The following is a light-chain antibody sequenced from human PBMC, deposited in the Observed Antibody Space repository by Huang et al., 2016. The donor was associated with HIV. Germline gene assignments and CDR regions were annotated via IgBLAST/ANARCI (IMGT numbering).Light chain of an antibody. J-gene: IGKJ1*01. Sequence: EIVLTQSPATLSLSPGEIATLSCRASQSVSSYLDWYQQKPGQAPRLLIYDASNRATGIPARFSGSGSGTDFTLTISSLEPEDFAVYYCQQRSNWPWTFGQGTKVEIK. CDR3: QQRSNWPWT. CDR2: DAS. CDR1: QSVSSY. V-gene: IGKV3-11*01.